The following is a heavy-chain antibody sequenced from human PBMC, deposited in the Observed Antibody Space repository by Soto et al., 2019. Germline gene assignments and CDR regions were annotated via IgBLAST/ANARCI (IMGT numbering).Heavy chain of an antibody. V-gene: IGHV1-24*01. J-gene: IGHJ5*02. CDR2: FDPEDGET. CDR3: GGQLRETNWFDP. CDR1: GYTLTELS. D-gene: IGHD2-2*01. Sequence: ASVKVSCKVSGYTLTELSMHWVRQAPGKGLEWMGGFDPEDGETIYAQKFQGRVTMTEDTSTDTAYMELSSLRSEDTAVYYCGGQLRETNWFDPWGQGTLVTVSS.